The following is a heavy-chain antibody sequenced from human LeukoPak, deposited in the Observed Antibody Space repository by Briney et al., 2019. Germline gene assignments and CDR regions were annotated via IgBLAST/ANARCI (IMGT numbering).Heavy chain of an antibody. CDR2: ISSHSSYI. V-gene: IGHV3-21*01. J-gene: IGHJ4*02. Sequence: PGGSLRLSCAVSGFTFSNFGMNWVRQAPGKGLEWVSHISSHSSYIYYADSVKGRFTISRDNAKSSLYLQMNSLRAEDTAVYYCARDLDSTSPPYWGQGTLVTVSS. CDR1: GFTFSNFG. D-gene: IGHD2/OR15-2a*01. CDR3: ARDLDSTSPPY.